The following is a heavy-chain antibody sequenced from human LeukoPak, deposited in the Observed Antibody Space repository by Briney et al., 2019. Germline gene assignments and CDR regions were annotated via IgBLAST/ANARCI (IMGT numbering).Heavy chain of an antibody. D-gene: IGHD6-6*01. Sequence: GASVKVSCKASGYTFTSYYMHWVRQAPGQGLEWMGLINPSDGSTSYAQKFQGRVTMTRDTSISTAYMELSRLRSDDTAVYYCASGYYRAARRNPFDYWGQGTLVTVSS. CDR3: ASGYYRAARRNPFDY. CDR1: GYTFTSYY. CDR2: INPSDGST. V-gene: IGHV1-46*01. J-gene: IGHJ4*02.